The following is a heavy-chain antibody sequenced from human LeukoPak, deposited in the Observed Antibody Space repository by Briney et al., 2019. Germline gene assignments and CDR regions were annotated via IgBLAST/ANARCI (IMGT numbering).Heavy chain of an antibody. Sequence: QSGGSLRLSCAASGFTFSSYAMTWVRQAPGKGLEWVANIGKAGNGDYYVDSVKGRFTISRDNAKNSVYLQMNSLRVEDTAVYYCARDLDFHNFDYWGQGALVTVSS. V-gene: IGHV3-7*01. CDR1: GFTFSSYA. J-gene: IGHJ4*02. CDR3: ARDLDFHNFDY. CDR2: IGKAGNGD. D-gene: IGHD2/OR15-2a*01.